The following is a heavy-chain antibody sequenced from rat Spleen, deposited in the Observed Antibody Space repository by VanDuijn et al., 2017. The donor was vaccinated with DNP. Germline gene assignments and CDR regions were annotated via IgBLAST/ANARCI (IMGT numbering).Heavy chain of an antibody. CDR3: ARGSTSIYWYFDF. CDR2: SSPSGSRT. Sequence: EVQLVESGGGLVQPGRSLKLSCAASGFTFSDYYMAWVRQVPTKGLEWVAASSPSGSRTYYADSVKGRFTISRDDAKSGLYLQMNSLKSEDTATYYCARGSTSIYWYFDFWGPGTMVTVSS. J-gene: IGHJ1*01. V-gene: IGHV5-22*01. D-gene: IGHD3-1*01. CDR1: GFTFSDYY.